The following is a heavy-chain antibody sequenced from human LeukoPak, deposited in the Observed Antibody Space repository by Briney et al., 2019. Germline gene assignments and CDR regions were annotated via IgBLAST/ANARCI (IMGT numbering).Heavy chain of an antibody. CDR3: ARGLAWELPNYYYYYGMDV. D-gene: IGHD1-26*01. Sequence: VASVKVSCEASGYTFTGDYMHWVRQAPGQGGWWMGWINANSGCTNYAQKFQGRVTMTRDTSISTAYMELSRLRSDDTAVYYCARGLAWELPNYYYYYGMDVWGQGTTVTVSS. CDR2: INANSGCT. V-gene: IGHV1-2*02. J-gene: IGHJ6*02. CDR1: GYTFTGDY.